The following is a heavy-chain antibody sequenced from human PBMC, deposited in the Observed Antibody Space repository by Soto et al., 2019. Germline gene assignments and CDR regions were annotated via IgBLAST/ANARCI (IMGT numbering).Heavy chain of an antibody. Sequence: QVQLVQSGAEVKKPGSSVKVSCKASGGTFSSYAFSWVRQAPGQGLEWMGGIIPIFGTANYAQKFQGRLTITADESTSTANMELRSLRSDDTAVYYCARARRDGRQSGGFFESWGQGTLVTVSS. V-gene: IGHV1-69*01. CDR3: ARARRDGRQSGGFFES. D-gene: IGHD6-25*01. J-gene: IGHJ4*02. CDR1: GGTFSSYA. CDR2: IIPIFGTA.